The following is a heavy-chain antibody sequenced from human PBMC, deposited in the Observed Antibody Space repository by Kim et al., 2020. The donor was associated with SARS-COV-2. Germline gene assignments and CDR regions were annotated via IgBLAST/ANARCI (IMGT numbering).Heavy chain of an antibody. CDR3: ARVEGGTVTTDYYYYGMDV. CDR2: IYHSGST. D-gene: IGHD4-17*01. J-gene: IGHJ6*02. V-gene: IGHV4-4*02. CDR1: GGSISSSNW. Sequence: SETLSLTCAVSGGSISSSNWWSWVRQPPGKGLEWIGEIYHSGSTNYNPSLKSRVTISVDKSKNQFSLKLSSVTAADTAVYYCARVEGGTVTTDYYYYGMDVWGQGTTVTVSS.